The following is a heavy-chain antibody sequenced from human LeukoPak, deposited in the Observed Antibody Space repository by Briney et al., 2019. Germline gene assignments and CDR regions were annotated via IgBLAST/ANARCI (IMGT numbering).Heavy chain of an antibody. CDR3: VRDTKSYFDY. Sequence: GGSLRLSCAASGFSFSSYWMHWVRQAPGKGLVWVSRINGDGSSTRYADSVKGRFTISRDNAKNTLYLQMNSLRAEDTAVYYCVRDTKSYFDYWGQGTLVTVSS. D-gene: IGHD3-3*01. J-gene: IGHJ4*02. CDR1: GFSFSSYW. V-gene: IGHV3-74*01. CDR2: INGDGSST.